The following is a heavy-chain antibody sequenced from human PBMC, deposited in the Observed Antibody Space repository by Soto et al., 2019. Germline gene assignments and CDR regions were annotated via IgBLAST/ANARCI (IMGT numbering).Heavy chain of an antibody. D-gene: IGHD3-9*01. V-gene: IGHV3-23*01. CDR1: GFTFSSYA. CDR3: AXGTDVLRYFDWLSEFDY. Sequence: GGSLRLSCTASGFTFSSYAMSWVRQAPGKGLEWVSAISGSGGSTYYADSVKGRFTISRDNSKNTLYLQMNSLRAEDTAVYYCAXGTDVLRYFDWLSEFDYWGQGTLVTVSS. CDR2: ISGSGGST. J-gene: IGHJ4*02.